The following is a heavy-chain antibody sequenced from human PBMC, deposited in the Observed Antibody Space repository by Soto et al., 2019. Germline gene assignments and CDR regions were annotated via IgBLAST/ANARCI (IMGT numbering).Heavy chain of an antibody. Sequence: SETLSLTYSVAGGSIVSSGCYWGWIRQPPGKGLEWIGSIYYSGSTYYNPSLKSRVTISVDTSKNQFSLKLSSVTAADTAVYYCASGYYDFWSGYFPTPYYYYGVDVWGPGTTVTVS. CDR2: IYYSGST. CDR3: ASGYYDFWSGYFPTPYYYYGVDV. V-gene: IGHV4-39*01. J-gene: IGHJ6*02. D-gene: IGHD3-3*01. CDR1: GGSIVSSGCY.